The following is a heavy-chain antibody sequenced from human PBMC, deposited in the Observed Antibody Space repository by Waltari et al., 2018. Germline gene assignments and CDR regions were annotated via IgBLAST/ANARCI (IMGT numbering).Heavy chain of an antibody. V-gene: IGHV3-23*01. J-gene: IGHJ4*02. CDR2: SNEGGGGT. Sequence: EVQLLESGGGLVQPGGSLTLSCAASGFTLSSHAMSWVRQAPGKGRDGGETSNEGGGGTYYADSVKGRFTSSRDNSKSTLYLRMNSLRAEDTAVYYCAQGFRDFDYWGQGTLVTVSP. D-gene: IGHD3-10*01. CDR3: AQGFRDFDY. CDR1: GFTLSSHA.